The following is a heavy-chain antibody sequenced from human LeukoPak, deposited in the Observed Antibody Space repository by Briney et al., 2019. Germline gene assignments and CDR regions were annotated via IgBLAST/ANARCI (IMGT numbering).Heavy chain of an antibody. Sequence: GSSVKVSCKASGGTFSSYAISWVRQAPGQGHEWMGGIIPIFGTANYAQKFQGRVTITTDESTSTAYMELSSLRSEDTAVYYCARDLSSSVGFDYWGQGTLVTVSS. J-gene: IGHJ4*02. CDR3: ARDLSSSVGFDY. CDR2: IIPIFGTA. CDR1: GGTFSSYA. V-gene: IGHV1-69*05. D-gene: IGHD6-6*01.